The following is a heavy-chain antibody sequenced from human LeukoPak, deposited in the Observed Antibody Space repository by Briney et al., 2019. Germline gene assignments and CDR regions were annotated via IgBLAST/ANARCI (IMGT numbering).Heavy chain of an antibody. Sequence: PSETLSLTCTVSGGSISSSSYYWGWIRQPPGKGLEWIGSIYYSGSTYYNPSLKSRVTISVDTSKNQFSLKLSSVTAADTAVYYCARDLSPMVRGYYYYYYMDVWGKGTTVTVSS. V-gene: IGHV4-39*07. CDR2: IYYSGST. CDR1: GGSISSSSYY. CDR3: ARDLSPMVRGYYYYYYMDV. J-gene: IGHJ6*03. D-gene: IGHD3-10*01.